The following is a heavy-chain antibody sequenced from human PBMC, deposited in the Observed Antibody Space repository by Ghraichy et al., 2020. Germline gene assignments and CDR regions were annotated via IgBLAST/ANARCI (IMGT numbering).Heavy chain of an antibody. D-gene: IGHD2-2*01. CDR2: TYYRSKWYN. CDR1: GDSVSSNSAA. J-gene: IGHJ6*02. CDR3: ARDPERYCSSTSCYFAYYYYGMDV. Sequence: LSCAISGDSVSSNSAAWNWIRQSPSRGLEWLGRTYYRSKWYNDYAVSVKSRITINPDTSKNQFSLQLNSVTPEDTAVYYCARDPERYCSSTSCYFAYYYYGMDVWGQGTTVTVSS. V-gene: IGHV6-1*01.